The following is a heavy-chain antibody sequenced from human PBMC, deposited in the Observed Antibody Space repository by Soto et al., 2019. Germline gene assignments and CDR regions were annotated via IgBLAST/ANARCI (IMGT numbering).Heavy chain of an antibody. V-gene: IGHV1-58*01. CDR2: IVVGSGNT. J-gene: IGHJ6*02. D-gene: IGHD4-4*01. Sequence: ASVKVSCKASGFTFTSSAVQWVRQARGQRLEWIGWIVVGSGNTNYAQKFQERVTITRDMSTSTAYMELSSLRSEDTAVYYCAADGGQDTVTILIVTDYYYGMDVWGQGTTVTVSS. CDR1: GFTFTSSA. CDR3: AADGGQDTVTILIVTDYYYGMDV.